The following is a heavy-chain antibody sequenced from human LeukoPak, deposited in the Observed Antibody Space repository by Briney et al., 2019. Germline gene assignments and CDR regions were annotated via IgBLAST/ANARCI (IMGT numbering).Heavy chain of an antibody. V-gene: IGHV3-7*02. J-gene: IGHJ4*02. CDR2: IGQDGSET. CDR3: ASGVALDY. D-gene: IGHD3-10*01. Sequence: PGGSLRLSCAASGFTFSSYWMTWVRQAPGKRLEWVANIGQDGSETHYMGSVKGRFTISRDNTKSSVYLQMNNLRAEDTALYLCASGVALDYWGRGTLVTVSS. CDR1: GFTFSSYW.